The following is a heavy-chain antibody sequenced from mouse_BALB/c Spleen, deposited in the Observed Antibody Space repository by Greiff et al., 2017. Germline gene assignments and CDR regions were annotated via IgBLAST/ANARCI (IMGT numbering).Heavy chain of an antibody. D-gene: IGHD2-4*01. CDR3: ARGGLRPGAMDY. Sequence: QVQLQQSGAELVKPGASVKLSCKASGYTFTSYWMHWVKQRPGQGLEWIGEINPSNGRTNYNEKFKSKATLTVDKSSSTAYMQLSSLTSEDSAVYYCARGGLRPGAMDYWGQGTSVTVSS. J-gene: IGHJ4*01. V-gene: IGHV1S81*02. CDR2: INPSNGRT. CDR1: GYTFTSYW.